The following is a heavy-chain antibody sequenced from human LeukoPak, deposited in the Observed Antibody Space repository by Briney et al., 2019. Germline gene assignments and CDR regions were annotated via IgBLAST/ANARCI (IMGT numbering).Heavy chain of an antibody. D-gene: IGHD4-11*01. J-gene: IGHJ6*02. V-gene: IGHV3-30*18. CDR2: ISYDGSNK. CDR3: ANSGYSNYYYYYGMDV. CDR1: GFTFSSYG. Sequence: QPGGPLRLSCAASGFTFSSYGMHWVRQAPGKGLEWVAVISYDGSNKYYADSVKGRFTISRDNSKNTLYLQMNSLRAEDTAVYYCANSGYSNYYYYYGMDVWGQGTTVTVSS.